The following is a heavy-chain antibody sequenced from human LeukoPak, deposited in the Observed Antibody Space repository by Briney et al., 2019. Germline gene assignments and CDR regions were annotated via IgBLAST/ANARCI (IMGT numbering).Heavy chain of an antibody. D-gene: IGHD1-26*01. CDR1: GFTFSSYA. Sequence: GGSLRLSCAASGFTFSSYAMHWVRRAPGKGLEWVAVISYDGSNKYYEDSVKGRFTISRDNSKNTLYLQMNSLRAEDTAVYYCARDLSGSSYFDYWGQGTLVTVSS. CDR3: ARDLSGSSYFDY. J-gene: IGHJ4*02. V-gene: IGHV3-30-3*01. CDR2: ISYDGSNK.